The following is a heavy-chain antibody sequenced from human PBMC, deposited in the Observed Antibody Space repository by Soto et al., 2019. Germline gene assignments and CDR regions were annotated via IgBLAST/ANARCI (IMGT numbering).Heavy chain of an antibody. V-gene: IGHV3-74*01. CDR3: TSSGSYDIAWFDP. CDR2: IDPDGSTT. D-gene: IGHD3-10*01. J-gene: IGHJ5*02. Sequence: EVQLVESGGGLVQPGGSLRLSCAASKFTFSSYWMHWVRQAPGKGLVWVSRIDPDGSTTYYADSVKGRFTISRDNAKNTLYLQLNSPRAEDTAVYYCTSSGSYDIAWFDPWGQGTLVTVSS. CDR1: KFTFSSYW.